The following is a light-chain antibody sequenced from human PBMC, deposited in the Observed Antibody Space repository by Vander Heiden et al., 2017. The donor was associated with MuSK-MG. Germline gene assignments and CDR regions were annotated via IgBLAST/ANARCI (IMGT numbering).Light chain of an antibody. Sequence: DIVLTQSPLSLPVTSGEPASISCRSSQTLLHRNGYTFLDWFLQKPGQSPQLLIYLVSTRASGVPDRFSASGSGTDFTLKISRVEAEDAGVYYCMQALQTPWTFGQGTRVEIK. J-gene: IGKJ1*01. CDR1: QTLLHRNGYTF. CDR2: LVS. V-gene: IGKV2-28*01. CDR3: MQALQTPWT.